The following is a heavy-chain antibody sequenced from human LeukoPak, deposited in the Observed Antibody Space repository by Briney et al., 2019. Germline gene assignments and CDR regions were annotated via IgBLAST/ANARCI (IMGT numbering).Heavy chain of an antibody. V-gene: IGHV7-4-1*02. Sequence: GASVTVSCTASGYTFTSYAMNWVRQAPGQGLEWMGWINTNTGNPTYAQGFTGRFVFSLDTSVSTAYLQISSLKAEDTAVYYCARGLSNRAYSSGWYRVYYFDYWGQGTLVTVSS. J-gene: IGHJ4*02. D-gene: IGHD6-19*01. CDR1: GYTFTSYA. CDR3: ARGLSNRAYSSGWYRVYYFDY. CDR2: INTNTGNP.